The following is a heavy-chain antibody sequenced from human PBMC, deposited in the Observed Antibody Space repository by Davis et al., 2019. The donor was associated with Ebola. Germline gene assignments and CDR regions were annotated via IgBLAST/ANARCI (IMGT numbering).Heavy chain of an antibody. V-gene: IGHV4-31*03. Sequence: MPSETLSLTCTVSGGSISSGGYYWSWIRQHPGKGLEWIGYIYYSGSTYYNPSLKSRVTISVDKSKNQFSLKLSSVTAADTAVYYCARAMVQGSLVDYWGQGTLVTVSS. J-gene: IGHJ4*02. CDR1: GGSISSGGYY. CDR3: ARAMVQGSLVDY. CDR2: IYYSGST. D-gene: IGHD3-10*01.